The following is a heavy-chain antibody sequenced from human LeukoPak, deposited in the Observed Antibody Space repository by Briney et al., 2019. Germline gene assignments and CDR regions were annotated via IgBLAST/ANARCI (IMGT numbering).Heavy chain of an antibody. CDR2: ISSSGSTI. V-gene: IGHV3-48*04. Sequence: PGGSLRLSCAASGFTFSSYSMNWVRQAPGKGPEWVSYISSSGSTIYYADSVKGRFTISRDNAKNSLYLQMNSLRAEDTAVYYCARRRGYMDVWGKGTTVTVSS. CDR1: GFTFSSYS. J-gene: IGHJ6*03. D-gene: IGHD5-12*01. CDR3: ARRRGYMDV.